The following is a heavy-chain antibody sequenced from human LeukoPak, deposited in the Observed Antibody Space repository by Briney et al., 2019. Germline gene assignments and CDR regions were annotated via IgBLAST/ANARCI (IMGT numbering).Heavy chain of an antibody. Sequence: GGSLRLSCAASGFTFSGSAMHWVRQASGKGLEWVGRIRSKANSYATAYAASVKGRFTFSRDDSKNTAYLQMNSLKTEDTAVYYCTSSAAGQRGGYWGQGTLVTVSS. CDR2: IRSKANSYAT. J-gene: IGHJ4*02. V-gene: IGHV3-73*01. D-gene: IGHD6-13*01. CDR3: TSSAAGQRGGY. CDR1: GFTFSGSA.